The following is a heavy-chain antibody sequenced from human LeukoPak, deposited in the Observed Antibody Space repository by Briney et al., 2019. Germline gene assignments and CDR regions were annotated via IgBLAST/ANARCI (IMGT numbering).Heavy chain of an antibody. Sequence: ASVKVSCKVSGYTLTELSMHWVRQAPGKGLEWMGGFDPEDGETIYAQKFQGRVTMTEDTSADTAYMELSSLRSEDTAVYYCATYIAVAGTGYFDYWGQGTLVTVSS. CDR1: GYTLTELS. J-gene: IGHJ4*02. D-gene: IGHD6-19*01. CDR2: FDPEDGET. CDR3: ATYIAVAGTGYFDY. V-gene: IGHV1-24*01.